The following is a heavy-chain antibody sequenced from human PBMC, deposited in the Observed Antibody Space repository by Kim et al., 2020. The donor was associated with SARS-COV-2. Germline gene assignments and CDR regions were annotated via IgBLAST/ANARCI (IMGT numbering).Heavy chain of an antibody. J-gene: IGHJ4*02. D-gene: IGHD3-22*01. V-gene: IGHV3-15*01. CDR3: TTDLKHYYDSSAFYYIY. Sequence: VKGRFTISRDDSKTTLYLQMNSLKTEDTAVYYCTTDLKHYYDSSAFYYIYWGQGTLVTVSS.